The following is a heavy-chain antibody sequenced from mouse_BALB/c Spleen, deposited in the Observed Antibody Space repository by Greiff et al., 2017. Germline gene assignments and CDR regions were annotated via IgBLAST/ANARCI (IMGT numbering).Heavy chain of an antibody. CDR1: GFTFSSFG. J-gene: IGHJ4*01. D-gene: IGHD2-4*01. Sequence: EVQLVEPGGGLVQPGGSRKLSCAASGFTFSSFGMHWVRQAPEKGLEWVAYISSGSSTIYYADTVKGRFTISRDNPKNTLFLQMTSLRSEDTAMYCCASIYYDYAMDYWGQGTSVTVSS. CDR3: ASIYYDYAMDY. V-gene: IGHV5-17*02. CDR2: ISSGSSTI.